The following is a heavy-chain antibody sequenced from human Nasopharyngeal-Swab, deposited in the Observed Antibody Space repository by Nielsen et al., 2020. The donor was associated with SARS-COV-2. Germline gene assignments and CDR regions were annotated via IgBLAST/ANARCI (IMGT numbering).Heavy chain of an antibody. Sequence: ASVTVSCKVSGYTLTESSMHWLRQAPGKGLEWMGGFYPEDGERFSAQRFQGRVTMTEDTSTDTAYMELSSLRSEDTAVYYCATQKLWSSGFDIWGQGTMVTVSS. CDR3: ATQKLWSSGFDI. V-gene: IGHV1-24*01. D-gene: IGHD3-10*01. CDR1: GYTLTESS. CDR2: FYPEDGER. J-gene: IGHJ3*02.